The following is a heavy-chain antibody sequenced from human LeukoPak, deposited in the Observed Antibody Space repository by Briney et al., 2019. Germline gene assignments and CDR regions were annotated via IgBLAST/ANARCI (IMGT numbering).Heavy chain of an antibody. D-gene: IGHD3-16*02. V-gene: IGHV3-7*01. CDR1: GFTFSSYW. CDR3: ARVSISKAGINWFDP. J-gene: IGHJ5*02. Sequence: PGGSLRLSCAASGFTFSSYWMSWVRQAPGKGLEWVANIKQDGSEKYYVDSVKGRFTISRDNAKNSLYLQMSSLRAEDTAVYYCARVSISKAGINWFDPWGQGTLVTVSS. CDR2: IKQDGSEK.